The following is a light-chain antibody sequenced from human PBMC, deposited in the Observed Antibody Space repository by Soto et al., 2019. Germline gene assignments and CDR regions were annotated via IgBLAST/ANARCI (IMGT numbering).Light chain of an antibody. Sequence: EIVLTQSPCTLSLSPGDRATLSCRASQSVSSSYLAWYQQKPGQAPGLLICGASSRATGIPDRFSGSGSGTDFTLTISRLEPEDFAVYYCQQYGRSPWTFGQGTKVDIK. J-gene: IGKJ1*01. V-gene: IGKV3-20*01. CDR3: QQYGRSPWT. CDR1: QSVSSSY. CDR2: GAS.